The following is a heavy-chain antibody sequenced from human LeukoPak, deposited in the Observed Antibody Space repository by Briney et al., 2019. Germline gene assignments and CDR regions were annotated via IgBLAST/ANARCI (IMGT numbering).Heavy chain of an antibody. D-gene: IGHD2-2*01. CDR1: GFVLSNYA. CDR2: INSDGSST. Sequence: GGSLRLSCAASGFVLSNYAMSWVRQAPGKGLVWVSRINSDGSSTSYADSVKGRFTISRDNAKNTLYLQMNSLRAEDTAVYYCARVSGYCSSTSCPHPFDYWGQGTLVTVSS. CDR3: ARVSGYCSSTSCPHPFDY. J-gene: IGHJ4*02. V-gene: IGHV3-74*01.